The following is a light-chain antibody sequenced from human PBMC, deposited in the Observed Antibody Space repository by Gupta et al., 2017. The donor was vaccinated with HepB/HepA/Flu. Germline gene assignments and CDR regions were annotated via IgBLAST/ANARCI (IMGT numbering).Light chain of an antibody. J-gene: IGLJ1*01. V-gene: IGLV2-14*01. CDR3: SAYTRSSTDNYV. CDR1: SSDVGGYNY. Sequence: SALTQPASVSGSPGQSITISCTVTSSDVGGYNYVSWYQQHPGKAPNLMIYDVSNRPSGVANRVSGSKSGNTAALTISGLQAEEEADYYCSAYTRSSTDNYVFGTGTKVTVL. CDR2: DVS.